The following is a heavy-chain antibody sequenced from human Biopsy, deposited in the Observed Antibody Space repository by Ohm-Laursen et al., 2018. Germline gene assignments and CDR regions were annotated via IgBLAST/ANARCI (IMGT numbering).Heavy chain of an antibody. V-gene: IGHV4-59*08. D-gene: IGHD5-12*01. J-gene: IGHJ6*02. CDR2: IYYSGST. Sequence: SVTLSLTCTVSGGSISSDYWSWIRQTPGKGLEWIGYIYYSGSTNYNPSLKSRVTISVDTSKNQFSLRLNSVTAADTAVYYCARVAGGYAYYYGMDVWGQGTTVIVSS. CDR3: ARVAGGYAYYYGMDV. CDR1: GGSISSDY.